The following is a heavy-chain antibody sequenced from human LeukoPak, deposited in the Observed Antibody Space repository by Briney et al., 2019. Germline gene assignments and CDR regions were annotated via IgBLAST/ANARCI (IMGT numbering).Heavy chain of an antibody. CDR2: IKQDGSEK. Sequence: GGSLRLSCAASGFTFSSYWMSWVRQAPGKGLEWVANIKQDGSEKYYVDSVKGRFTISRDNAKNSLYLQMNSLRAEDTAVYYCARVRDFWSGYLYYYYYYYMDVWGKGTTVTVSS. V-gene: IGHV3-7*01. CDR1: GFTFSSYW. D-gene: IGHD3-3*01. CDR3: ARVRDFWSGYLYYYYYYYMDV. J-gene: IGHJ6*03.